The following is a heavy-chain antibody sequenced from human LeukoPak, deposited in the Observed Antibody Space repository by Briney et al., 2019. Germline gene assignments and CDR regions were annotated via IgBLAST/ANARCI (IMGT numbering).Heavy chain of an antibody. CDR1: GYTFTGYY. V-gene: IGHV1-2*02. CDR2: INPNSGGT. CDR3: ARDRLPAAEGRFWFDP. D-gene: IGHD2-2*01. Sequence: ASVKVSCKASGYTFTGYYMHWVRQAPGQGLEWMGWINPNSGGTNYAQKFQGRVTMTRDTSISTAYMELRSLRSDDTAVYYCARDRLPAAEGRFWFDPWGQGTLVTVSS. J-gene: IGHJ5*02.